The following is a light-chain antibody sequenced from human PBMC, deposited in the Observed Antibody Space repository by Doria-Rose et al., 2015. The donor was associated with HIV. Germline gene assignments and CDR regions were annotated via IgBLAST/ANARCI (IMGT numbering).Light chain of an antibody. Sequence: TQSPESLGMSLGERATLNCKSNQSLLYTSKHYLAWYQQKPGQPPKLLIYCASTRQSGVPARFSGSGSGTDFTLSISSLEAEDVAVYYCQQYYDTPSFGPGTTVDIK. J-gene: IGKJ3*01. CDR3: QQYYDTPS. CDR2: CAS. CDR1: QSLLYTSKHY. V-gene: IGKV4-1*01.